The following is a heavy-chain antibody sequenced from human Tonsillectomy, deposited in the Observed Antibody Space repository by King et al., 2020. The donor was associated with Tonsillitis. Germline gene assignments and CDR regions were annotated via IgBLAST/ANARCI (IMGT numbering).Heavy chain of an antibody. V-gene: IGHV3-7*04. J-gene: IGHJ3*01. CDR3: ARDRNGEDSGIYYDVFDV. Sequence: EVQLVQSGGGLVQPGGSLTLSCAGSGFMFSNYWMVWLRQAPGKGLEWVANIRGDGSKKNYLDSVKGRFAISRDNAKKSLYLEMNSLRVEDTAVYYCARDRNGEDSGIYYDVFDVWGQGTMLTVSS. CDR1: GFMFSNYW. D-gene: IGHD5-12*01. CDR2: IRGDGSKK.